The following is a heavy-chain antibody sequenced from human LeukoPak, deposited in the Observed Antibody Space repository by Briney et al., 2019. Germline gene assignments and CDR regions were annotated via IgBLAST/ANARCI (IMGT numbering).Heavy chain of an antibody. CDR1: GGSVSSGSYY. Sequence: PSQTLSLTCTVSGGSVSSGSYYWSWIRQPAGKGLEWIGRIYTSGSTNYNPSLKSRVTISVDTSKNQFSLKLSSVTAADTAVYYCARDGSDYYYMDVWGKGTTVTVSS. CDR3: ARDGSDYYYMDV. V-gene: IGHV4-61*02. J-gene: IGHJ6*03. CDR2: IYTSGST.